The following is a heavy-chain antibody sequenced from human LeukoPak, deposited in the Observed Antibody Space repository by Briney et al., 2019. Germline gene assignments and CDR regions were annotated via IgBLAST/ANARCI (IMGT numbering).Heavy chain of an antibody. CDR2: IYSGGGT. CDR1: GSTVSSNY. CDR3: ARGGNGPFDY. Sequence: GGSLRLSCAASGSTVSSNYMSWVRQAPGKGLEWVSIIYSGGGTYYADSVKGRFTISRDNSKNTLHLQINSLRAEDTAVYYCARGGNGPFDYWGQGTLVTVSS. V-gene: IGHV3-53*01. J-gene: IGHJ4*02. D-gene: IGHD3-16*01.